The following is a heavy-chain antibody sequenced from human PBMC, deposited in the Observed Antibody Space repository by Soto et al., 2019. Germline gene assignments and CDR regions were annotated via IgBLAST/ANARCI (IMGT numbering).Heavy chain of an antibody. V-gene: IGHV1-2*02. CDR3: ARGKGIAPGTGFDP. CDR2: INPNSGGT. D-gene: IGHD6-13*01. CDR1: GYTFTGYY. Sequence: ASVKVSRKASGYTFTGYYMHWVRQAPGQGLEWMGWINPNSGGTNYAQKFQGRVTMTRDTSISTAYMELSRLRSDDTAAYYCARGKGIAPGTGFDPWGQGSLLSVSS. J-gene: IGHJ5*02.